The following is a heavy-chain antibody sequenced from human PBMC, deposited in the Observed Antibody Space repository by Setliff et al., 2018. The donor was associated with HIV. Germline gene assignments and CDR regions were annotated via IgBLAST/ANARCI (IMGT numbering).Heavy chain of an antibody. Sequence: SETLSLTCSVSGGSIGSHYWSWIRQPPGKGLEWIGYIYNSGNYNPSLKSRVIMAVDTSKNEFSLKLSSVTAADTAVYYCARVFPHPYGNSWFDTWGQGILVTVSS. J-gene: IGHJ5*02. CDR1: GGSIGSHY. V-gene: IGHV4-59*11. D-gene: IGHD3-16*01. CDR2: IYNSG. CDR3: ARVFPHPYGNSWFDT.